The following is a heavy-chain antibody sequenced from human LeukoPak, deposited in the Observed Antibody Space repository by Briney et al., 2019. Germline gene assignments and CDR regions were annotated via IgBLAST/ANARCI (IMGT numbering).Heavy chain of an antibody. J-gene: IGHJ4*02. V-gene: IGHV6-1*01. CDR3: ARNLRPDFDY. CDR1: GDSVSSSSCA. Sequence: SQTLSLTCAISGDSVSSSSCAWSWIRQSPSRGLEWLGRTYYRSKWHNDYAESVKGRITINPDTSKNEFSLQLNSVTPEDTAVYYCARNLRPDFDYWGQGTLVTVSS. CDR2: TYYRSKWHN.